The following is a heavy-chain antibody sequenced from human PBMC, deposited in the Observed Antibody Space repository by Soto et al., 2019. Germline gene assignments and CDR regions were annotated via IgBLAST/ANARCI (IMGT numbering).Heavy chain of an antibody. J-gene: IGHJ6*02. V-gene: IGHV1-8*01. Sequence: ASVRVSCKAPGSPFTGYDINWGRQAPGQGLEWMGWMKPTSGNTGYSQKFQGRVTMTRNTSISTAYMELSSLRSEDTAVYYCARGGNNYGDYYYYYYGMDVWGQGTTVTVSS. D-gene: IGHD4-17*01. CDR2: MKPTSGNT. CDR1: GSPFTGYD. CDR3: ARGGNNYGDYYYYYYGMDV.